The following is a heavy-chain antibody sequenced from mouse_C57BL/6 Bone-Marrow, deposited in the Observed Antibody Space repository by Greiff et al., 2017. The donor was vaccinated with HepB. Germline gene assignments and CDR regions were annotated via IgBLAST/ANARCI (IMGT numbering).Heavy chain of an antibody. Sequence: QVHVKQSGAELARPGASVKLSCKASGYTFTSYGISWVKQRTGQGLEWIGEIYPRSGNTYYNEKFKGKATLTADKSSSTAYMELRSLTSEDSAVYFCARKGVGGRGDFDYWGQGTTLTVSS. CDR2: IYPRSGNT. J-gene: IGHJ2*01. V-gene: IGHV1-81*01. CDR3: ARKGVGGRGDFDY. D-gene: IGHD1-1*01. CDR1: GYTFTSYG.